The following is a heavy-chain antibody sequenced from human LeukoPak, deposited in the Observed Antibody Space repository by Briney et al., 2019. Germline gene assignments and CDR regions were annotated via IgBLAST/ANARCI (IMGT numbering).Heavy chain of an antibody. CDR3: AKGSSGRTIFGVVTFYYFDY. CDR2: ISGSGGST. J-gene: IGHJ4*02. CDR1: GFTFSSYS. D-gene: IGHD3-3*01. Sequence: PGGSLRLSCAASGFTFSSYSMNWVRQAPGKGLEWVSAISGSGGSTYYADSVEGRFTISRDNSKNTLYLQMNSLRAEDTAVYYCAKGSSGRTIFGVVTFYYFDYWGQGTLVTVSS. V-gene: IGHV3-23*01.